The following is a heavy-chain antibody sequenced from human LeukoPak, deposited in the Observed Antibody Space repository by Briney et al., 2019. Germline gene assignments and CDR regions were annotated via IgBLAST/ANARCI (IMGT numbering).Heavy chain of an antibody. D-gene: IGHD4-11*01. V-gene: IGHV1-2*02. Sequence: ASVKASCKASAYTFTGYYMHWVRQAPGQGLEWMGWINPNSGGTNYAQKFQGRVTMTRDTSISTAYMELSRLRSDDTAVYYCARYYNNNPFDYWGQGTLVTVSS. J-gene: IGHJ4*02. CDR2: INPNSGGT. CDR3: ARYYNNNPFDY. CDR1: AYTFTGYY.